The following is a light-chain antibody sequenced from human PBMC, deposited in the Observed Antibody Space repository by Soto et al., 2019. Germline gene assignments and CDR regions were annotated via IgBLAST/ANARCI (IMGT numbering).Light chain of an antibody. V-gene: IGKV3D-15*01. Sequence: TRLPANMSSSRGARATXSCRASQSLCSWLVWYQQKPGHAPRLLIYLASTSTSGIPARFSGSGSGTDFTLTISSLQSEDFAIYSCEHYHSYRVTFNQCTKLDIK. CDR3: EHYHSYRVT. J-gene: IGKJ1*01. CDR1: QSLCSW. CDR2: LAS.